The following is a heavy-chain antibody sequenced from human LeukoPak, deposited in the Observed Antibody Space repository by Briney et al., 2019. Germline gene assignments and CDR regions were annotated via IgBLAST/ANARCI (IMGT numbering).Heavy chain of an antibody. Sequence: GGSLRLSCAASGFTFSSYGMHWVRQAPGKWLEWVAVIWYDGSNKYYADSVKGRFTISRDNSKNTLYLQMNSLRAEDTAVYYCAKDRIAVAGTAFDYWGQGTLVTVSS. CDR3: AKDRIAVAGTAFDY. CDR2: IWYDGSNK. D-gene: IGHD6-19*01. V-gene: IGHV3-33*06. CDR1: GFTFSSYG. J-gene: IGHJ4*02.